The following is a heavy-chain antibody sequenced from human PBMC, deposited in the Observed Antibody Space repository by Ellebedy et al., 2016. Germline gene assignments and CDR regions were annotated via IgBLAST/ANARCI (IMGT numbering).Heavy chain of an antibody. J-gene: IGHJ3*01. Sequence: ASVKVSXKASGYTFPSYGISWVRQAPGQGLEWMGWISAYNGNTNYAQKLQGRVTMTTDTSTSTAYMELRSLRSDDTAVYYCARDVTSTGDGVWGQGTMVTVSS. V-gene: IGHV1-18*01. CDR3: ARDVTSTGDGV. D-gene: IGHD7-27*01. CDR2: ISAYNGNT. CDR1: GYTFPSYG.